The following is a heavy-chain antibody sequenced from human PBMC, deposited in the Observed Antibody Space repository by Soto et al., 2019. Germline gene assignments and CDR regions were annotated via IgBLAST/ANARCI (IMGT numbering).Heavy chain of an antibody. J-gene: IGHJ4*02. V-gene: IGHV2-26*01. CDR1: GFSLSDPRMG. Sequence: SGPTLVNPTETLTLTCTVSGFSLSDPRMGVSWIRQPPGKALEWLAHIFSNDEKSYSTSLKSRLTISRDTSKSQVVLTMTNMDPVDTATYYCARIQRISMIVVSKPYFDYWGQGALVTVSS. CDR3: ARIQRISMIVVSKPYFDY. CDR2: IFSNDEK. D-gene: IGHD3-22*01.